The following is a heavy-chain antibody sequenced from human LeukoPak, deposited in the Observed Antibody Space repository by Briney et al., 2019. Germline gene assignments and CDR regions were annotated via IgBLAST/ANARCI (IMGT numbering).Heavy chain of an antibody. Sequence: PSETLSLTCAVYGGSFSGYYWSWIRQPPGKGLEWIGEINHSGSTNYNPSLKSRVTISVDTSKNQFSLKLSSVTAADTAVYYCARVSMAAAGEWGQGTLVTVSS. J-gene: IGHJ4*02. V-gene: IGHV4-34*01. D-gene: IGHD6-13*01. CDR1: GGSFSGYY. CDR2: INHSGST. CDR3: ARVSMAAAGE.